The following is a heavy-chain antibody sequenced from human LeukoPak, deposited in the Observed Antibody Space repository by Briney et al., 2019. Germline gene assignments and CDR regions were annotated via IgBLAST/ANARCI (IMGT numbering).Heavy chain of an antibody. J-gene: IGHJ4*02. D-gene: IGHD3-3*01. Sequence: AASVKVSCKASGYAFTNYGISWVRQAPGQGLEWMGWISAYNGNTNYAQKLQGRVTMTTDTSTSTAYMELRSLRSDDTAVYYCARFEGGFSRFLEWSPFDYWGQGTLVTVSS. CDR3: ARFEGGFSRFLEWSPFDY. CDR2: ISAYNGNT. V-gene: IGHV1-18*01. CDR1: GYAFTNYG.